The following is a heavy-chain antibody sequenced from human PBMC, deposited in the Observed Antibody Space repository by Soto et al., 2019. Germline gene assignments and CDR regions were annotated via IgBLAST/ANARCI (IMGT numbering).Heavy chain of an antibody. Sequence: EVQLVESGGGLIQPGGSLRLSCAASGFTVSSDYMSWVRQAPGKGLEWVSVVYAGGLTCYADSVKGRFTISRDNAKNTLYLQMDRLRTEDTAVDYFARGQSREWEPALNWGQGTPVPGSS. J-gene: IGHJ4*02. D-gene: IGHD1-26*01. CDR1: GFTVSSDY. V-gene: IGHV3-53*01. CDR2: VYAGGLT. CDR3: ARGQSREWEPALN.